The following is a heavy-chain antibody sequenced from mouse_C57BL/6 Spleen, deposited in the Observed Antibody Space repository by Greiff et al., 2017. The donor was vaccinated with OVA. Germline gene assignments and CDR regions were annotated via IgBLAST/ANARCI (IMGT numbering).Heavy chain of an antibody. CDR2: IRSKSNNYAT. CDR1: GFSFNTYA. Sequence: EVMLVEPGGGLVQPKGSLKLSCAASGFSFNTYAMNWVRQAPGKGLEWVARIRSKSNNYATYYADSVKDRLTISRDESESMLYLQMNNLKTEDTAMDYCVRHAQLTTAYAKDYWGQRTSVTVSS. D-gene: IGHD1-2*01. V-gene: IGHV10-1*01. CDR3: VRHAQLTTAYAKDY. J-gene: IGHJ4*01.